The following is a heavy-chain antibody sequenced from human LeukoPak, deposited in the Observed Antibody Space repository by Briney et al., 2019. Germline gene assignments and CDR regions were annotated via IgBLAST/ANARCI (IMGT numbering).Heavy chain of an antibody. Sequence: SVKVSCEASGGTFSSDAISWVRQAPGQGLEWMGGIIPIFGTANYAQKFQGRVTITADESTSTAYMELSSLRSEDTAVYYCARVPGEWELLGGYYFDYWGQGTLVTVSS. D-gene: IGHD1-26*01. J-gene: IGHJ4*02. CDR3: ARVPGEWELLGGYYFDY. CDR1: GGTFSSDA. CDR2: IIPIFGTA. V-gene: IGHV1-69*01.